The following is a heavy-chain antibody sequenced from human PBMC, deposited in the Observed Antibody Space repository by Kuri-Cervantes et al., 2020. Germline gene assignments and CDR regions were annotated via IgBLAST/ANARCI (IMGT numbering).Heavy chain of an antibody. CDR2: IIPIFGTA. J-gene: IGHJ4*02. CDR1: GYTFSSCA. Sequence: SVKVSCKASGYTFSSCAISWVRQAPGQGLEWMRGIIPIFGTANYAQKFQGRVTITADESTSTAYMELSSLRSEDTAVYYCARSKLGEWDSGWGQGTLVTVSS. V-gene: IGHV1-69*13. CDR3: ARSKLGEWDSG. D-gene: IGHD1-26*01.